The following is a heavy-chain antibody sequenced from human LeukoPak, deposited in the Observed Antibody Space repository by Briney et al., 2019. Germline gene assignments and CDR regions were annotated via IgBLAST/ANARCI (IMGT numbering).Heavy chain of an antibody. Sequence: GGSLRLSCAASGFTFSSYEMNWVRQAPGKGLEWISYISSSGTTIYYADSVKGRFTISRDNAKNSLYLQMNSLRAEDTAFYYCATWYAADHWGQGTLVTVSS. CDR3: ATWYAADH. V-gene: IGHV3-48*03. CDR2: ISSSGTTI. CDR1: GFTFSSYE. D-gene: IGHD6-13*01. J-gene: IGHJ4*02.